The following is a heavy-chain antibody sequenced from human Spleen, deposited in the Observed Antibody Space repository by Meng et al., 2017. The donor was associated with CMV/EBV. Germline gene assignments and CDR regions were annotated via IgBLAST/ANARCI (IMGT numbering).Heavy chain of an antibody. V-gene: IGHV3-74*01. D-gene: IGHD2-8*02. CDR3: ARDLMLYASPLDY. CDR2: INSDGSST. Sequence: CADSGFTFSGYWMHCVRQAPGRGLVWVSRINSDGSSTTYADSVKGRFTISRDNAKNTLYLQMNSLRAEDTAVYYCARDLMLYASPLDYWGQGTLVTVSS. J-gene: IGHJ4*02. CDR1: GFTFSGYW.